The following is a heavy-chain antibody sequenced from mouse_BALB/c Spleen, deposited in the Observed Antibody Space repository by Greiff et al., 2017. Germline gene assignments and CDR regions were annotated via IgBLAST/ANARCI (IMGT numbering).Heavy chain of an antibody. CDR3: ARYYYGSSRPYWYFDV. J-gene: IGHJ1*01. V-gene: IGHV5-4*02. D-gene: IGHD1-1*01. Sequence: EVKLVESGGGLVKPGGSLKLSCAASGFTFSDYYMYWVRQTPEKRLEWVATISDGGSYTYYPDSVKGRFTISRDNAKNNLYLQMSSLKSEDTAMYYCARYYYGSSRPYWYFDVWGAGTTVTVSS. CDR2: ISDGGSYT. CDR1: GFTFSDYY.